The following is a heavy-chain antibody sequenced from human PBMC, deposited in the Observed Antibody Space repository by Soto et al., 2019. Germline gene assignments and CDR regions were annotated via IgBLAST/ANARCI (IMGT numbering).Heavy chain of an antibody. V-gene: IGHV1-3*01. CDR1: GCTFPSYA. CDR2: INAGNGNT. CDR3: ARGRIAARPSNYFDY. Sequence: ASVKVSCQASGCTFPSYAMHLLRQDPGQRLEWMGWINAGNGNTKYSQKFQGRVTITRDTSASTAYMELSSLRSEDTAVYYCARGRIAARPSNYFDYWGQGTLVTVSS. D-gene: IGHD6-6*01. J-gene: IGHJ4*02.